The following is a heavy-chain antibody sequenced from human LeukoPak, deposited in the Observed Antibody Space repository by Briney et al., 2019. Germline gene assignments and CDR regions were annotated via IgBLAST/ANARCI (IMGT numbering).Heavy chain of an antibody. CDR1: ALSVSSSA. D-gene: IGHD3-9*01. V-gene: IGHV3-23*01. Sequence: GGCLRLSFTASALSVSSSAMSWVRPAPGKGLEWVSAISGTGGSTYYADSVKGRFTISRDNSKNTVYLQMNGLRAEDTAVYYCANGKGYFEFWGQGTLVTVSS. CDR3: ANGKGYFEF. CDR2: ISGTGGST. J-gene: IGHJ4*02.